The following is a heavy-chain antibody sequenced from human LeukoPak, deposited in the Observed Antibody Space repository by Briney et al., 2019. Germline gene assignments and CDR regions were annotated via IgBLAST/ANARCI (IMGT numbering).Heavy chain of an antibody. CDR1: GCSISSYY. Sequence: SETLSLTCTVSGCSISSYYWSWIRQPPGKGLEWIGSIYYSGSTYYNPSLKSRVTISVDTSKKQFSLKLSSVTAVDTAVYHCARGPSVFDYWGQGTLVTVSS. J-gene: IGHJ4*02. CDR3: ARGPSVFDY. CDR2: IYYSGST. V-gene: IGHV4-59*01.